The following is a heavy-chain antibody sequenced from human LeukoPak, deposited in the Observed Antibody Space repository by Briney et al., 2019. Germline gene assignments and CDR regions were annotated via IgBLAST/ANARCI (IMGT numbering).Heavy chain of an antibody. CDR3: ARGGYGY. J-gene: IGHJ4*02. V-gene: IGHV4-34*01. CDR1: GGSFSGYY. CDR2: INHSGST. D-gene: IGHD1-1*01. Sequence: SETLSLTCAVYGGSFSGYYWSWIRQPPGKGLEWIGEINHSGSTNYNPSLKSRVTISVDTSKNQFSLKLSSVTAADTAVYYCARGGYGYWGQGTLVTVSS.